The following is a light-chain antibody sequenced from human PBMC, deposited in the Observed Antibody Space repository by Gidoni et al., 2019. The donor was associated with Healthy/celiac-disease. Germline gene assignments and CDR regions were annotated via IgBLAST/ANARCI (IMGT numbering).Light chain of an antibody. CDR3: KQLNSYPPT. CDR1: LVISSY. J-gene: IGKJ5*01. Sequence: IQLTQSPSSLSASVGDRVTITCRASLVISSYLAWYQQKPGKAPKLLIYAASTLQSGVPSRFSGSGSGTDFTLTISSLQPEDFATYYCKQLNSYPPTFGQXTRLEIK. CDR2: AAS. V-gene: IGKV1-9*01.